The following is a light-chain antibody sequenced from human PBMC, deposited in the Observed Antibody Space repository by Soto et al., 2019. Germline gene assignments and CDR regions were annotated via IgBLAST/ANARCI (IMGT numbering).Light chain of an antibody. CDR2: EVS. CDR1: DKLGDNY. Sequence: SQPPAVSVCPGQTASITCAGDKLGDNYVSWYQQHLGKAPKLMIYEVSNRPSGISNRFSGSKSGNAASLTISGLQAEDEADYYCSSYTTSSTYVFGTGTKVTVL. J-gene: IGLJ1*01. CDR3: SSYTTSSTYV. V-gene: IGLV2-14*01.